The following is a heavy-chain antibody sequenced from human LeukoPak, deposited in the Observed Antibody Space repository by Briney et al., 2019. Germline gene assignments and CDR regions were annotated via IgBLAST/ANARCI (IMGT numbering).Heavy chain of an antibody. V-gene: IGHV3-33*01. CDR2: IWYDGSNK. D-gene: IGHD6-13*01. CDR3: ARGGDSSSWYRYYYYGMDV. Sequence: GRSLRLSCAASGFTFSSYGMHWVRQAPGEGLEWVAVIWYDGSNKYYADSVKGRFTISRDNSKNTLYLQMNSLRAEDTAVYYCARGGDSSSWYRYYYYGMDVWGQGTTVTVSS. CDR1: GFTFSSYG. J-gene: IGHJ6*02.